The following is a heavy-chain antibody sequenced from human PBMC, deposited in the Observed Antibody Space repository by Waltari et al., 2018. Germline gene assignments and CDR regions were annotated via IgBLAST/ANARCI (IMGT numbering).Heavy chain of an antibody. V-gene: IGHV4-4*07. Sequence: QVQLQESGPGLVKPSETLSLTCTVSGGSISSYYWTWLRQPAGKGLEWIGRIYTSGSTNYNPTLKSRVTMSVDTSKNQFSLKLSSVTAADTAVYYCARDAVEKWLRFPHNWFDPWGQGTLVTVSS. D-gene: IGHD5-12*01. J-gene: IGHJ5*02. CDR1: GGSISSYY. CDR2: IYTSGST. CDR3: ARDAVEKWLRFPHNWFDP.